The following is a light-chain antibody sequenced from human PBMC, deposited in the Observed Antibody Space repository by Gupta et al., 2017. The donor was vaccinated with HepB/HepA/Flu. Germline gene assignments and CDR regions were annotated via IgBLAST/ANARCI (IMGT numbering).Light chain of an antibody. V-gene: IGLV8-61*01. CDR2: STT. Sequence: QTVVTQAPSFSVSPGGTVTLTCGLSSGSVSTSYYPTWYQQTPGQAPRTLIYSTTTRSSGVPGRFSGSILGNKAALTITGAQADDESDYYCLLYMGNGVSVFGGGTKLTVL. J-gene: IGLJ3*02. CDR3: LLYMGNGVSV. CDR1: SGSVSTSYY.